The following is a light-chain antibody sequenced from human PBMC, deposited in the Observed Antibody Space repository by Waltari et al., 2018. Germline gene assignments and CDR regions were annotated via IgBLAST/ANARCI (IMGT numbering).Light chain of an antibody. J-gene: IGKJ4*01. CDR2: DAS. CDR3: QQRAVWPPN. CDR1: QNINTF. V-gene: IGKV3-11*01. Sequence: VALTQSPATLSLSAREGATLSCRASQNINTFLAWYQQKPGQAPRLLIYDASNRATGVPVRFSGGGSGTDFTLTISSLEPEDFAVYYCQQRAVWPPNFGGGTKVEIK.